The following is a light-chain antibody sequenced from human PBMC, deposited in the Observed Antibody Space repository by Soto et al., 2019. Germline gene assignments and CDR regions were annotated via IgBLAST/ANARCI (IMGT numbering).Light chain of an antibody. CDR1: QSVSSY. CDR3: QQRSNWLLT. J-gene: IGKJ4*01. CDR2: DAS. V-gene: IGKV3-11*01. Sequence: DIVLTQSPGTLSLSPGESATLSCRASQSVSSYLAWYQQKPGQAPRLLIYDASNRATGIPARFSGSGSGTDFTLTISSLEPEDFAVYYCQQRSNWLLTFGGGTKV.